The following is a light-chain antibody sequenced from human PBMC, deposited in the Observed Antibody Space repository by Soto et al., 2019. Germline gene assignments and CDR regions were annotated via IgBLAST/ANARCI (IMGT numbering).Light chain of an antibody. Sequence: VLTQSPDTLSLSPGDGATLPCRASQTITDNYLAWYQQKPGQAPRLVIYGASSRATGIPDRFSGSGSGTDFTLTISGLEPEDFAVYYCQQYGFLPRAFGQGTKVEIK. CDR2: GAS. J-gene: IGKJ1*01. CDR1: QTITDNY. CDR3: QQYGFLPRA. V-gene: IGKV3-20*01.